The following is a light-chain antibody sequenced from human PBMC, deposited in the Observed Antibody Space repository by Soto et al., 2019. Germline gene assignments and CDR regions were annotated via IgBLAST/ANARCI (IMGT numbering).Light chain of an antibody. CDR2: DVS. CDR1: SSDVGGYND. J-gene: IGLJ2*01. Sequence: QSALTQPASVSGSPGQSLTISCTGTSSDVGGYNDVSWYQQHPGKAPKLMIYDVSNRPSGVSNRFSGSKSGNTASLTISGLQAEDEADYYCSSYTSSSTLEGVVFGGGTKLTVL. CDR3: SSYTSSSTLEGVV. V-gene: IGLV2-14*01.